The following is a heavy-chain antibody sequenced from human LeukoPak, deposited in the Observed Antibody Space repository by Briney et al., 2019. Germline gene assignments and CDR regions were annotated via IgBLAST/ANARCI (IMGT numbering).Heavy chain of an antibody. J-gene: IGHJ4*02. CDR1: GFTVSSNY. D-gene: IGHD3-22*01. Sequence: PGRSLRLSCAASGFTVSSNYMSWVRQAPGKGLEWVSVIYSGGSTYYADSVKGRFTISRHNSKNTLYLQMNSLRAEDTAVYYCASRTYYYDSSGYYFDYWGQGTLVSVSS. V-gene: IGHV3-53*04. CDR3: ASRTYYYDSSGYYFDY. CDR2: IYSGGST.